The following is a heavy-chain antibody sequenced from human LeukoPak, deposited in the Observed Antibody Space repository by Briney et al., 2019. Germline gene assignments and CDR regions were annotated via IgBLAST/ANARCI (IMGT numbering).Heavy chain of an antibody. CDR3: AKGTGTSSYDY. CDR2: ISSSGSTI. V-gene: IGHV3-48*03. D-gene: IGHD1-14*01. CDR1: GFTFSSYE. J-gene: IGHJ4*02. Sequence: GGSLRLSCAASGFTFSSYEMNWVRQAPGKGLEWVSYISSSGSTIYYADSMKGRFTISRDNAKNSLYLQMNSLRTEDTALYYCAKGTGTSSYDYWGQGTLVTVSS.